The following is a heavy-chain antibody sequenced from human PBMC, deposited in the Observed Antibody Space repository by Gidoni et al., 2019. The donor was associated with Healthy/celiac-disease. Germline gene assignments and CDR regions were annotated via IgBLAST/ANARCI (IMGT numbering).Heavy chain of an antibody. CDR2: ISYYGSNK. CDR1: GFTFSSYG. CDR3: AKELAVRGVIYYYGMDV. D-gene: IGHD3-10*01. Sequence: QVQLVESGGGVVQPGRSLRLSCAASGFTFSSYGMHWVRQAPGKGLEWVAVISYYGSNKYYADSVKGRFTISRDNSKNSLYLQMNSLRAEDTAVYYCAKELAVRGVIYYYGMDVWGQGTTVTVSS. J-gene: IGHJ6*02. V-gene: IGHV3-30*18.